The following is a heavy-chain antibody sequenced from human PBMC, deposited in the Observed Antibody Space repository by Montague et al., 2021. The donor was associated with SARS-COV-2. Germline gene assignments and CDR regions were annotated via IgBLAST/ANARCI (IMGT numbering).Heavy chain of an antibody. CDR2: IHYSGST. D-gene: IGHD3-9*01. J-gene: IGHJ6*02. CDR1: GGSISSSSHY. CDR3: ARHDDILTTYYYYYGMDV. V-gene: IGHV4-39*01. Sequence: SETLSLTCTVSGGSISSSSHYWGWIRQPPGKGLEWIESIHYSGSTYYNPSLKSRVTISVDTSKNQFSLKLSSVTAADTAVYYCARHDDILTTYYYYYGMDVWGQGTTVTVSS.